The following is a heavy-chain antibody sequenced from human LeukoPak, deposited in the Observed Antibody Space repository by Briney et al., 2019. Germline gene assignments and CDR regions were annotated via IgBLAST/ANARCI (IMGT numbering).Heavy chain of an antibody. Sequence: SETLSLTCTVSGGSISSYYWSWIRQPPGKGLEWIGYIYYSGSTNYNPSLKSRVTISVDTSKNQFSLKLSSVTAADTAVYYCARAQWELLPVFDYWGQGTLVTVSS. J-gene: IGHJ4*02. D-gene: IGHD1-26*01. CDR1: GGSISSYY. V-gene: IGHV4-59*12. CDR2: IYYSGST. CDR3: ARAQWELLPVFDY.